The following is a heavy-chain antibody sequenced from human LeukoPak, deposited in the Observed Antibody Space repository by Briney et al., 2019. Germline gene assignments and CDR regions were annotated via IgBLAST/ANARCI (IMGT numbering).Heavy chain of an antibody. J-gene: IGHJ4*02. V-gene: IGHV4-59*12. Sequence: SETLSLTCTVSGGSISSYYWSWIRQPPGKGLEWIGYIYYSGSTNYNPSLKSRVTISVDTSKNQFSLKLSSVTAADTAVYYCATNIAARVDYWGQGTLVTVSS. D-gene: IGHD6-6*01. CDR3: ATNIAARVDY. CDR2: IYYSGST. CDR1: GGSISSYY.